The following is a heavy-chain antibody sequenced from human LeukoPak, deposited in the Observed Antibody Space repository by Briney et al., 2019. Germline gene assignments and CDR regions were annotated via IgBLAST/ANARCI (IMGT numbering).Heavy chain of an antibody. V-gene: IGHV3-30*04. D-gene: IGHD2-2*01. Sequence: GGSLRLFCAASGFTFSSYAMHWVRQAPGKGLEWVAVISYDGSNKYHADSVKGRFTISRDNSKNTLYLQMNSLRAEDTAVYYCAKVGNIVVVPAAIPVWGQGTLVTVSS. J-gene: IGHJ4*02. CDR1: GFTFSSYA. CDR3: AKVGNIVVVPAAIPV. CDR2: ISYDGSNK.